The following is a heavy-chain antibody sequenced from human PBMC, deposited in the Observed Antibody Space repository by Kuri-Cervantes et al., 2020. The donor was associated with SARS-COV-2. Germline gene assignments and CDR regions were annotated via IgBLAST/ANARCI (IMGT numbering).Heavy chain of an antibody. CDR2: IYHSGST. D-gene: IGHD4-17*01. CDR3: ASGTYGDYLDY. CDR1: GYSISSGYY. J-gene: IGHJ4*02. Sequence: SETLSLTCTVSGYSISSGYYWGWIRQPPGKGLEWIGSIYHSGSTYYNPSLKSRVTISVDTSKNQFPLKLSSVTAADTAVYYCASGTYGDYLDYWGQGTLVTVSS. V-gene: IGHV4-38-2*02.